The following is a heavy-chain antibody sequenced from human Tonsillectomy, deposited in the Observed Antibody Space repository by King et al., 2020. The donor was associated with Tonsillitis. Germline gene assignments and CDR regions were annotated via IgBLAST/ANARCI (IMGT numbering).Heavy chain of an antibody. CDR1: GFTVSSNF. CDR3: ARVENFYYYMDV. D-gene: IGHD2/OR15-2a*01. J-gene: IGHJ6*03. V-gene: IGHV3-53*01. Sequence: VQLVESGGGLIQPGGSLRLSCAASGFTVSSNFMSWVRQAPGKGLEWVSVIYSGGSTYFADSVKGRFTISRDNFKNTLVLQMNSLRAEDTAVYYCARVENFYYYMDVWGKGTTVTVSS. CDR2: IYSGGST.